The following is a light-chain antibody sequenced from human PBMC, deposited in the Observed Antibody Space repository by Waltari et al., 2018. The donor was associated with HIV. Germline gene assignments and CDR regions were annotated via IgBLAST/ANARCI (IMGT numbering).Light chain of an antibody. CDR2: DVT. J-gene: IGLJ3*02. Sequence: QSALTQPRSVSGSPGQSVTISCTGTSSDVGAYKFVSWYQQHPGKAPKLLIYDVTTRPPGVPVRFSGSKSGNSASLIISGLQAGDEAHYFCCSYAGNYAWVFGGGTKLTVL. V-gene: IGLV2-11*01. CDR1: SSDVGAYKF. CDR3: CSYAGNYAWV.